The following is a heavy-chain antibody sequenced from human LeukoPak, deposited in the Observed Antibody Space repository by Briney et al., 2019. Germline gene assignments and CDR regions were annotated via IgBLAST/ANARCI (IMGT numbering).Heavy chain of an antibody. V-gene: IGHV4-59*12. J-gene: IGHJ4*02. CDR1: GGSISSYF. CDR2: IYYSGST. CDR3: ATSANYDILTGYLTH. D-gene: IGHD3-9*01. Sequence: SETLSLTCTVSGGSISSYFWSWIRQPPGKGLEWIGYIYYSGSTNYNPSLKSRVTISVDTSKNQFSLKLSSVTAADTAVYYCATSANYDILTGYLTHWGQGTLVTVSS.